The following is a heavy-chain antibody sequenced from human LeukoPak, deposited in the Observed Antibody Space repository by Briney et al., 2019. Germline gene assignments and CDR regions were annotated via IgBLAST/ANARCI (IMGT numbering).Heavy chain of an antibody. D-gene: IGHD3-16*02. CDR3: ARDMGLRLGEFSFLDY. CDR2: ISYDGSNK. V-gene: IGHV3-30-3*01. Sequence: PGRSLRLSCAASGFTFSSYAMHWVRQAPGKGLEWVAVISYDGSNKYYADSVKGRFTLSRDNSKNTLYLQMNSLRAEDTAVYYCARDMGLRLGEFSFLDYWGQGTLVSVSS. J-gene: IGHJ4*02. CDR1: GFTFSSYA.